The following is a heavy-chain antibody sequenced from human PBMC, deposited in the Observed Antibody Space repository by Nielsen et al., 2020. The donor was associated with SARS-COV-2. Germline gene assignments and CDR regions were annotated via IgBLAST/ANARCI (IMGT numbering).Heavy chain of an antibody. CDR3: VRETESYPYYFDL. CDR1: GFAFGDYY. CDR2: ISSRSAYT. V-gene: IGHV3-11*05. D-gene: IGHD1-26*01. J-gene: IGHJ4*02. Sequence: GESPKISCSTSGFAFGDYYMSLIRQAPGKGLELLSYISSRSAYTSYADSVKGRFTVSRDNANNSLYLEMNSLRAEDTAIYYCVRETESYPYYFDLWGQGTLVTVSS.